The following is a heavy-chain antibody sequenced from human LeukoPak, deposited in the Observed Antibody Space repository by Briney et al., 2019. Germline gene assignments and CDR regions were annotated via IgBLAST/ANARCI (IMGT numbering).Heavy chain of an antibody. CDR3: ARGELYYYDSSGYYGY. CDR2: INPNSGGT. V-gene: IGHV1-2*02. CDR1: GYTFTSYD. J-gene: IGHJ4*02. D-gene: IGHD3-22*01. Sequence: ASVKVSCKASGYTFTSYDINWVRQATGQGLEWMGWINPNSGGTNYAQKFQGRVTMTRDTSISTAYMELSRLRSDDTAVYYCARGELYYYDSSGYYGYWGQGTLVTASS.